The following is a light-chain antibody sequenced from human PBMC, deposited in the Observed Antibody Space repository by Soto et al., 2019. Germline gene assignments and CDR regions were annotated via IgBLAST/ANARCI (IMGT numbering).Light chain of an antibody. J-gene: IGKJ3*01. Sequence: DIQMTQSPSSLSASVGDRVTITCRASQTINTYLNWYQQKPGKAPHLLIYATSTLQSGVTSRFSGSGSGTDFTLTISSLQHEDFATYYCQQSYSTPAFGPGTKVDIK. CDR2: ATS. CDR1: QTINTY. CDR3: QQSYSTPA. V-gene: IGKV1-39*01.